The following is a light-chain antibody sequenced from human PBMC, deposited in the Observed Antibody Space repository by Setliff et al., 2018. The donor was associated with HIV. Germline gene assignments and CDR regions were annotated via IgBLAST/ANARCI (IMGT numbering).Light chain of an antibody. CDR2: EVD. Sequence: QSALTQPPSASGSPGQSVTISCTGTSSDVGDCNCVSWYQQHPGKAPKPVIYEVDKRPSGVPDRFSGSKSGNTASLTVSGLQAEDEADYYCSSHGGSNDFYVFGTGTKVTVL. CDR1: SSDVGDCNC. J-gene: IGLJ1*01. CDR3: SSHGGSNDFYV. V-gene: IGLV2-8*01.